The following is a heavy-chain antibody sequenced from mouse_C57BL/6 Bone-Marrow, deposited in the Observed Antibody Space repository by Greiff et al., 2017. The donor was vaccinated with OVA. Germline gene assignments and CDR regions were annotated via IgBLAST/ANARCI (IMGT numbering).Heavy chain of an antibody. D-gene: IGHD1-1*01. CDR3: ARPLNYGSSLDY. CDR2: ISSGGSYT. CDR1: GFTFSSYG. J-gene: IGHJ2*01. Sequence: EVQVVESGGDLVKPGGSLKLSCAASGFTFSSYGMSWVRQTPDKRLEWVATISSGGSYTYYPDSVKGRFTISRDNAKNTLYLQMSSLKSEDTAMYYCARPLNYGSSLDYWGQGTTLTVSS. V-gene: IGHV5-6*01.